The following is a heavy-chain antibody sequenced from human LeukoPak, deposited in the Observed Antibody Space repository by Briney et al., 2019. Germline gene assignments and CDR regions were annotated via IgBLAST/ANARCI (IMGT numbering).Heavy chain of an antibody. J-gene: IGHJ3*02. CDR1: GFTFDDYG. Sequence: GGSLRLSCAASGFTFDDYGMSWVRQAPGKGLEWVSGINWNGGSTGYADSVKGRFTISRDNAKNSLYLQMNSLRAEDTALYYCARDRVRWLQMVDAFDIWGQGTMVTVSS. V-gene: IGHV3-20*04. CDR2: INWNGGST. CDR3: ARDRVRWLQMVDAFDI. D-gene: IGHD5-24*01.